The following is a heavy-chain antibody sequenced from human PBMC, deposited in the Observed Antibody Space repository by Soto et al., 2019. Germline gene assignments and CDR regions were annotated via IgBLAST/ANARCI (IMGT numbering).Heavy chain of an antibody. CDR1: GYTFTGYY. Sequence: ASVKVSCKASGYTFTGYYMHWVRQAPGQGLEWMGWINPNSGDTNYAQKFQGRVTMTRDTSISTAYMELSRLRSADTAVYYCARQPRLLWFGDVYYYYGMDVWGQGTTVTVSS. V-gene: IGHV1-2*02. D-gene: IGHD3-10*01. J-gene: IGHJ6*02. CDR3: ARQPRLLWFGDVYYYYGMDV. CDR2: INPNSGDT.